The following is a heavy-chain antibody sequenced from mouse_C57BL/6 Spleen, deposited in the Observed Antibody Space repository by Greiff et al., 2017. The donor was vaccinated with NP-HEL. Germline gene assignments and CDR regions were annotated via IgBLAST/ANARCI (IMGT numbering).Heavy chain of an antibody. V-gene: IGHV5-9-1*02. CDR2: ISSGGDYI. CDR1: GFTFSSYA. J-gene: IGHJ1*03. CDR3: TRDVGDYDVRWYFDV. D-gene: IGHD2-4*01. Sequence: EVQVVESGEGLVKPGGSLKLSCAASGFTFSSYAMSWVRQTPEKRLEWVAYISSGGDYIYYADTVKGRFTISRDNARNTLYLQMSSLKSEDTAMYYCTRDVGDYDVRWYFDVWGTGTTVTVSS.